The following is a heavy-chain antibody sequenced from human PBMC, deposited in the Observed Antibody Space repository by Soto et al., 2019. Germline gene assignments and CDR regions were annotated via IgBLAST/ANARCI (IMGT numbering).Heavy chain of an antibody. J-gene: IGHJ1*01. V-gene: IGHV2-5*01. CDR2: IYWNDDK. Sequence: SGPTLVNPTQTLTLTCTFSGFSLSTSGVGVGWIRQPPGKALEWLALIYWNDDKRYSPSLKSRLTITKDTSKNQVVLTMTNMDPVDTATYDCANIRRFYTSGWYRYFQPRGQRILVTVSA. D-gene: IGHD6-19*01. CDR3: ANIRRFYTSGWYRYFQP. CDR1: GFSLSTSGVG.